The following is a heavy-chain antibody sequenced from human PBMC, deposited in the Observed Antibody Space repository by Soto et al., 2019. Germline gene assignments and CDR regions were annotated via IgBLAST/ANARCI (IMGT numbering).Heavy chain of an antibody. Sequence: GGSLRLSCAASGFTFSSYGMHWVRQAPGKGLEWVAVISYDGSNKYYADSVKGRFTISRDNSKNTLYLQMNSLRAEDTAVYYCAKTYYCGSGSPFDYWGQGTLVTVSS. CDR2: ISYDGSNK. CDR3: AKTYYCGSGSPFDY. CDR1: GFTFSSYG. J-gene: IGHJ4*02. V-gene: IGHV3-30*18. D-gene: IGHD3-10*01.